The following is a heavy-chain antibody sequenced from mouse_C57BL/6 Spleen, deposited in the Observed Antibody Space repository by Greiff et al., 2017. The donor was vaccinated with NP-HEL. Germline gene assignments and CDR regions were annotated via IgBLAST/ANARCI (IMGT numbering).Heavy chain of an antibody. V-gene: IGHV1-55*01. J-gene: IGHJ3*01. CDR3: ARAELGTVWFAY. Sequence: QVQLQQPGAELVKPGASVKMSCKASGYTFTSYWITWVKQRPGQGLEWIGDIYPGSGSTNYNEKFKGKATLTVDPSSSTAYMQLSSLTSEDSAVDYCARAELGTVWFAYWGQGTLVTVSA. CDR1: GYTFTSYW. CDR2: IYPGSGST. D-gene: IGHD4-1*01.